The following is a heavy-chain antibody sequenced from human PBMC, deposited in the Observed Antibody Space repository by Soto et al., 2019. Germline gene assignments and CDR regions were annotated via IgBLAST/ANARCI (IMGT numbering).Heavy chain of an antibody. CDR2: INAGNGNT. V-gene: IGHV1-3*01. CDR1: GYTFTSYA. D-gene: IGHD5-18*01. J-gene: IGHJ5*02. CDR3: ARDPGYSYGTT. Sequence: ASVKVSCKASGYTFTSYAMNWVRQAPGQRLEWMGWINAGNGNTKYSQKFQGRVTITRDTSASTAYMELSSLRSEDTAVYYCARDPGYSYGTTWGQGILVTVSS.